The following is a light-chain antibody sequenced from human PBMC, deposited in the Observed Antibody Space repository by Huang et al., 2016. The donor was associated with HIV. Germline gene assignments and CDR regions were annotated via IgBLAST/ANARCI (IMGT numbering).Light chain of an antibody. J-gene: IGKJ1*01. Sequence: DIQMTQSPSSLPASVGDRVTITCRASQGISNSLAWYQQKPGKAPTLLLYGASKLERWVPSRFVGRASGTDYTLTISSLQAEEFATYYCQQYWSTPPATFGQGTKVEIK. CDR2: GAS. CDR3: QQYWSTPPAT. V-gene: IGKV1-NL1*01. CDR1: QGISNS.